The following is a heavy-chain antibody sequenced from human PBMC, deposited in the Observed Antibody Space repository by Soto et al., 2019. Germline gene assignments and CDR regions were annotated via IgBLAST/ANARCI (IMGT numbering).Heavy chain of an antibody. CDR3: ARVRYYGSGSRAEYYFDY. J-gene: IGHJ4*02. V-gene: IGHV4-31*03. CDR1: GGSISSGGYY. CDR2: IYYNGST. Sequence: QVQLQESGPGLVKPSQTLSLTCTVSGGSISSGGYYWSWIRQHPGKGMEWIGYIYYNGSTYYNPSLKSRVTIPVDTSKNQFSLKLSSVTAADTSVYYCARVRYYGSGSRAEYYFDYWGQGTLVTVSS. D-gene: IGHD3-10*01.